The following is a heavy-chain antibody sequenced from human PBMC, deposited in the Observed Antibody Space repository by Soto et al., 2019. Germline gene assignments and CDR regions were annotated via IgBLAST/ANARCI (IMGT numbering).Heavy chain of an antibody. V-gene: IGHV1-45*02. CDR3: ASGRRDASGYFDD. D-gene: IGHD3-22*01. J-gene: IGHJ4*01. CDR1: VDTITYVY. Sequence: QVFCRGSVDTITYVYLHCVRQAPGQALEWMGWITPFNGNTKYAQKFQDRVTFTGDTSLNTAYMELSSLRSDDTARVYCASGRRDASGYFDDWGQGTLVTVSS. CDR2: ITPFNGNT.